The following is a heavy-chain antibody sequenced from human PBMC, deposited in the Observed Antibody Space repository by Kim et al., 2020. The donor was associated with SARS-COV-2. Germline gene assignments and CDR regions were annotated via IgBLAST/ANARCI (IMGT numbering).Heavy chain of an antibody. CDR3: VKGLPAAISPRFDY. CDR1: GFTFSSYA. CDR2: ISSNGGST. J-gene: IGHJ4*02. Sequence: GGSLRLSCSASGFTFSSYAMHWVRQAPGKGLEYVSAISSNGGSTYYADSVKGRFTISRDNSKNTLYLQMSSLRAEDTAVYYCVKGLPAAISPRFDYWGQGTLVTVSS. V-gene: IGHV3-64D*06. D-gene: IGHD2-2*02.